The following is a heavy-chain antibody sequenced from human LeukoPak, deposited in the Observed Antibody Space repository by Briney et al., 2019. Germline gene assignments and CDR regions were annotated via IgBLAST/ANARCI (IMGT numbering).Heavy chain of an antibody. CDR3: ARDVWFDP. V-gene: IGHV4-39*02. Sequence: PSETLSLTCTVSGGSISSSSHYWGWIRQPPGKGLEWIGSIYYSGSTYYNPSLKSRVTISVDTSKNQFSLKLSSVTAADTAVYYCARDVWFDPWGQGTLVTVSS. CDR1: GGSISSSSHY. CDR2: IYYSGST. J-gene: IGHJ5*02.